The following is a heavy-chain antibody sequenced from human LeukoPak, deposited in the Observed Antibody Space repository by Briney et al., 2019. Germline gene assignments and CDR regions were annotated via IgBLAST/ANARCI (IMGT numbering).Heavy chain of an antibody. CDR2: ISSSSSYI. V-gene: IGHV3-21*01. CDR1: GFTFSSYS. Sequence: GGSLRLSCAASGFTFSSYSMNWVRQAPGKGLEWVSSISSSSSYIYYADSVKGRFTISRDNAKNSLYLQMNSLRAEDTAVYYCARSGWSSPRHDAFDIWGQGTMVTVSS. D-gene: IGHD6-19*01. CDR3: ARSGWSSPRHDAFDI. J-gene: IGHJ3*02.